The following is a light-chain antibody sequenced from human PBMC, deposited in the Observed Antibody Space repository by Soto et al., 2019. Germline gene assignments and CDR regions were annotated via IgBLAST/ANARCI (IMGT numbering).Light chain of an antibody. CDR2: GAS. CDR3: QQYGGSPPYT. V-gene: IGKV3-20*01. Sequence: EIVLTQSPGTLSLSPGERVTLSCRASQSVSSSYLAWYQQKPAQAPRLLIYGASNRATGIPDRFSGSGSGTDFTLTIIRLEPEDFAVYYCQQYGGSPPYTFGQGTKREIK. CDR1: QSVSSSY. J-gene: IGKJ2*01.